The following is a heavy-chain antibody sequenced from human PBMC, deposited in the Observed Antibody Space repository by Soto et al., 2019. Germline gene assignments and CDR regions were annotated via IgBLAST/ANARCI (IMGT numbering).Heavy chain of an antibody. V-gene: IGHV4-61*01. CDR1: GGSVSSGSYY. Sequence: LSETLSLTCTVSGGSVSSGSYYWSWIRQPPGKGLEWIGYIYYSGSTNYNPSLKSRVTISVDTSKNQFSLKLSSVTAADTAVYYCAREGRDGYNQVLDYWGQGTLVTVSS. J-gene: IGHJ4*02. CDR2: IYYSGST. CDR3: AREGRDGYNQVLDY. D-gene: IGHD5-12*01.